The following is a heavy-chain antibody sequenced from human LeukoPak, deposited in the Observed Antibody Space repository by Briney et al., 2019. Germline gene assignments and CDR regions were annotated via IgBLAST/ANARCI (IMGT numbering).Heavy chain of an antibody. Sequence: GSLRLSCAASGFTFSTNSMSWVRQAPGKGLEWVSSIGISSSHTFYADSVKGRFTISRDNAENSVYLQMNSLRAEDTAVYYCAKDLTTVATPYYYYYMDVWGKGTTVTVSS. CDR1: GFTFSTNS. CDR3: AKDLTTVATPYYYYYMDV. CDR2: IGISSSHT. D-gene: IGHD4-23*01. J-gene: IGHJ6*03. V-gene: IGHV3-21*01.